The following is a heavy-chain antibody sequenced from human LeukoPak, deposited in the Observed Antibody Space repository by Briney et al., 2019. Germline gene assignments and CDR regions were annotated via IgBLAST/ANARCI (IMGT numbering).Heavy chain of an antibody. CDR1: GDSVSSNSAA. D-gene: IGHD2-15*01. CDR2: TYYRSKWYN. Sequence: SQTLSLTCAISGDSVSSNSAAWNWIRQSPSRGLEWLGRTYYRSKWYNDYAVSVKSRITINPDTSKNQFSLQLNSVTPEDTAVYYCAREGDRSGGSCYVGDAFDIWGQGTMVTVSS. V-gene: IGHV6-1*01. J-gene: IGHJ3*02. CDR3: AREGDRSGGSCYVGDAFDI.